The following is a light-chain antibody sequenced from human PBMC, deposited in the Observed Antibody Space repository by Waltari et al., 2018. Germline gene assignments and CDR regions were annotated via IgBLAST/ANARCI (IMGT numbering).Light chain of an antibody. V-gene: IGLV3-27*01. CDR2: KDR. CDR3: YSATDNYRV. CDR1: VLAKQY. J-gene: IGLJ3*02. Sequence: SYELTQPSSVSVSPGQTARITCSGDVLAKQYARWFQQKPGPAPVVVIYKDRERPSGIHERFSGSSSGTTVTLTISGAQVEDEGDYYCYSATDNYRVFGGGTKLTVL.